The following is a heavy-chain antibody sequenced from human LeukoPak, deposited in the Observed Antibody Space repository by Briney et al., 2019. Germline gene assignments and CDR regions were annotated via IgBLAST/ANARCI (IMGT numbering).Heavy chain of an antibody. J-gene: IGHJ3*02. CDR1: GYSFTSCY. CDR3: ARENAVDAFDI. D-gene: IGHD4-17*01. CDR2: INPSVGRT. V-gene: IGHV1-46*01. Sequence: ASVNVSFNASGYSFTSCYLHRLRQAPGQGLEWMGIINPSVGRTSYAQKFQGRVTMTRDMSTSTVYMELSSLRSEDTAVYYCARENAVDAFDIWGEGTMVTVSS.